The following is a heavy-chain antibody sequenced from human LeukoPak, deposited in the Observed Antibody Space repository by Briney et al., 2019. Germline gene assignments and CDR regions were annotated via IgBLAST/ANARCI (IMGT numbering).Heavy chain of an antibody. Sequence: GASVKVSCKASGYTFTSYGISWVRQAPGQGLEWMGWISAYNGNTNYAQKLQGRVTMTTDTSTSTAYMELRSLRSDDTAMYYCARHSGSYPIPYYFDYWGQGTLVTVSS. CDR3: ARHSGSYPIPYYFDY. CDR1: GYTFTSYG. CDR2: ISAYNGNT. J-gene: IGHJ4*02. D-gene: IGHD1-26*01. V-gene: IGHV1-18*01.